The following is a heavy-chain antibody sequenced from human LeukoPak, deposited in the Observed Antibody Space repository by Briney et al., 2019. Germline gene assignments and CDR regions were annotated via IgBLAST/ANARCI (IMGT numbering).Heavy chain of an antibody. CDR3: ARGDDESLDH. CDR1: GFVFSSYW. CDR2: IYTDGSYT. V-gene: IGHV3-74*01. Sequence: PGGSLRLSCAASGFVFSSYWMHWVRQVPGMGLVWVSRIYTDGSYTNYADSVKGRFTISRDNAKNTLSLHMNSLRAEDMGVYYCARGDDESLDHWGQGTLVTVSS. D-gene: IGHD3-16*01. J-gene: IGHJ4*02.